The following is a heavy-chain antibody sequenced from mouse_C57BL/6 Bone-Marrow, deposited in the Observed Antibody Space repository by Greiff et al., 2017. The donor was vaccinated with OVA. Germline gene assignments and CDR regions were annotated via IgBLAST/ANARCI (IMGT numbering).Heavy chain of an antibody. V-gene: IGHV14-4*01. CDR2: IDPENGDT. Sequence: EVKLMESGAELVRPGASVKLSCTASGFNIKDDYMHWVKERPEQGLEWIGWIDPENGDTEYASKFQGKATITADTSSNTAYLHLSSLTSEDTAVYYCATYRYWGQGTTLTVSS. CDR3: ATYRY. CDR1: GFNIKDDY. J-gene: IGHJ2*01.